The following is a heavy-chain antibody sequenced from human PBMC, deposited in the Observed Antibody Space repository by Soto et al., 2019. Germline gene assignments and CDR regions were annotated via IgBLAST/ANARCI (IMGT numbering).Heavy chain of an antibody. V-gene: IGHV1-58*01. J-gene: IGHJ4*02. Sequence: SVKVSCKTSGFTFSKSSVQWMRQARGQRLEWIGWVVVGSDNTRYAQNFQGRVTMTRDTSTSTVYMEMSSLRPEDTAVYYCGRDINEGTAAAGPEYWGQGTLVTVSS. CDR2: VVVGSDNT. CDR1: GFTFSKSS. CDR3: GRDINEGTAAAGPEY. D-gene: IGHD6-13*01.